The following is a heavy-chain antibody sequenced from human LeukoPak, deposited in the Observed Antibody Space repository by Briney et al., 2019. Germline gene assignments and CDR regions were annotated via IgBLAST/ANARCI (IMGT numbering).Heavy chain of an antibody. V-gene: IGHV3-23*01. J-gene: IGHJ4*02. CDR3: AKDYYDSSRPSFDY. D-gene: IGHD3-22*01. Sequence: RGGSLRLSCAASGFTFSRYAMSWVRQAPGRGLEWVSVISGSGSSTYYADSVKGRFTISRDTSKNTLYLQMNSLRAEDTAIYYCAKDYYDSSRPSFDYWGQGTLVTVSS. CDR1: GFTFSRYA. CDR2: ISGSGSST.